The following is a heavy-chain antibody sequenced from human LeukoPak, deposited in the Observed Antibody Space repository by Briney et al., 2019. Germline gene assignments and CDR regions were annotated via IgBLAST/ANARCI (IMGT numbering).Heavy chain of an antibody. CDR3: ARDLPVAAADF. D-gene: IGHD6-13*01. V-gene: IGHV3-48*03. CDR2: FSVRYNVI. Sequence: GGSLRLSCAASGFSLTNFDMNWIRQAPGKGLEWVSFFSVRYNVIYYADSVKGRFTVSRDEAKNSLYLQLNSLRAEDTALYYCARDLPVAAADFWGQGTLVTVSS. CDR1: GFSLTNFD. J-gene: IGHJ4*02.